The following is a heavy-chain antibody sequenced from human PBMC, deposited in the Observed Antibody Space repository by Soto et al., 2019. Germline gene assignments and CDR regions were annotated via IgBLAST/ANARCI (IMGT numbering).Heavy chain of an antibody. CDR1: GFPFSSYG. CDR2: ISYDGSNK. V-gene: IGHV3-30*03. D-gene: IGHD3-10*01. J-gene: IGHJ4*02. CDR3: VGGQYYFDY. Sequence: QVQLVESGGGVVQPGRSLRLSCAASGFPFSSYGMHWVREAPGKGLEWVAVISYDGSNKYYADSVKGRFTISRDNSASTLYLQMNNLRPEDTALYYCVGGQYYFDYRGQGTLVTVSP.